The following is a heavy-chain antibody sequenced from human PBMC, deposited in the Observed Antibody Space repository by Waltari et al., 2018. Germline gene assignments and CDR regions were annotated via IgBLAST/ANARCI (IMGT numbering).Heavy chain of an antibody. Sequence: QVHLVESGGGVVQPGRSLRPPLAAAGSTLSLTGMHWVRQAPGKGLGWVASIWNDGSNPNYADSVKGRFTISRDNSKNTLYLQMDSLRGEDTAVYYCATEQYYNYAWAFDYWGQGTLVTVSS. CDR3: ATEQYYNYAWAFDY. D-gene: IGHD5-18*01. J-gene: IGHJ4*02. CDR1: GSTLSLTG. CDR2: IWNDGSNP. V-gene: IGHV3-33*01.